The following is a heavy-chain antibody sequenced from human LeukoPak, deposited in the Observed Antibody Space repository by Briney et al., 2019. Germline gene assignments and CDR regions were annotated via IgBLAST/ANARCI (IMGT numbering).Heavy chain of an antibody. J-gene: IGHJ4*02. Sequence: GGSLRLSCAASGFTFSSYSMNWVRQAPGKGLEWVSSISSSSSYIYYADSVKGRFTIPRDNAKNSLYLQMNSLRAEDTAVYYCACLPWIQLWPYYFDYWGQGTLVTVSS. CDR2: ISSSSSYI. CDR3: ACLPWIQLWPYYFDY. D-gene: IGHD5-18*01. CDR1: GFTFSSYS. V-gene: IGHV3-21*01.